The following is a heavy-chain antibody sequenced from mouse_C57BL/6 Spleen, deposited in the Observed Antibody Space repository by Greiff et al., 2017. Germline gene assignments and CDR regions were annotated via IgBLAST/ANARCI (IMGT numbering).Heavy chain of an antibody. Sequence: QVHVKQSGAELVRPGASVKLSCKASGYTFTDYYINWVKQRPGQGLEWIARIYPGSGNTYYNEKFKGKATLTAEQSSSTAYMQLSSLTSEDSAVYFCARSRLYDYGAMDYWGQGTSVTVSS. J-gene: IGHJ4*01. CDR3: ARSRLYDYGAMDY. V-gene: IGHV1-76*01. CDR2: IYPGSGNT. D-gene: IGHD2-3*01. CDR1: GYTFTDYY.